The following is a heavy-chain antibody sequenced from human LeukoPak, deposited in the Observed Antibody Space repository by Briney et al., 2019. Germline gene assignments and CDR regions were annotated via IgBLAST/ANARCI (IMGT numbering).Heavy chain of an antibody. CDR2: IYYSGTT. V-gene: IGHV4-39*01. CDR3: ARRHYYDSNGYYYYFDY. J-gene: IGHJ4*02. CDR1: GGSISSSNYY. D-gene: IGHD3-22*01. Sequence: SETLSLTCTVSGGSISSSNYYWGWIRPPPGKGLEWIGNIYYSGTTYYKSSLKSRVTISVDTSKNQFSLKLSSVTAADTAMYYCARRHYYDSNGYYYYFDYWGQGTLVTVPS.